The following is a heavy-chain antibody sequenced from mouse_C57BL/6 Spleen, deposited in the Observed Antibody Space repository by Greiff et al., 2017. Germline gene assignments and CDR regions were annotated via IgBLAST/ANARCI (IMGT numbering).Heavy chain of an antibody. V-gene: IGHV1-81*01. CDR3: AREDYYYGSSGGYAMDY. Sequence: QVQLQQSGAELARPGASVKLSCKASGYTFTSYGISWVKQRTGQGLEWIGEIYPRSGNTYYNEKFKGKATLTADKSSSTAYMELRSLTSEDSAVXFCAREDYYYGSSGGYAMDYWGQGTSVTVSS. CDR2: IYPRSGNT. CDR1: GYTFTSYG. J-gene: IGHJ4*01. D-gene: IGHD1-1*01.